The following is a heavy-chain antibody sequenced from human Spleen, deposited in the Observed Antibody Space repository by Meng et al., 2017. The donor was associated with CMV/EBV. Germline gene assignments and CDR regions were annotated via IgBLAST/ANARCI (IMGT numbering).Heavy chain of an antibody. J-gene: IGHJ4*02. CDR2: ISHSGIT. V-gene: IGHV4-34*01. CDR3: ARDQYYYDTSGPFDC. CDR1: VGSFSGYY. Sequence: SETLSLTCAVYVGSFSGYYWNWIRQPPGKGLEWIGEISHSGITNYNPSLRGRVTISVDTSKNQFSLKLTSVTAADTAVYYCARDQYYYDTSGPFDCWGQGTLVTVSS. D-gene: IGHD3-22*01.